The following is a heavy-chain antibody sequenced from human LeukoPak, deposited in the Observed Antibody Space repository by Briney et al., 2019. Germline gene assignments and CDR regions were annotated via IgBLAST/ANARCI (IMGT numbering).Heavy chain of an antibody. CDR3: ARGRSGYGPFDAFDI. J-gene: IGHJ3*02. V-gene: IGHV3-23*01. CDR1: GFTFSSYA. CDR2: INNSGTDT. D-gene: IGHD3-22*01. Sequence: GGSLSLSCAASGFTFSSYAMTWVRQAPGKGLEWVSSINNSGTDTYYEDSVKGRFTISRDNSKNTLFLHINSLSAEDTAVYYCARGRSGYGPFDAFDIWGHGTWVTVSS.